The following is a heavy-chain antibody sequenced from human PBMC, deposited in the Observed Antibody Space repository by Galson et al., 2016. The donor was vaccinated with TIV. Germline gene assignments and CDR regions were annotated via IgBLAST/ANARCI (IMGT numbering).Heavy chain of an antibody. CDR3: ARASSDYFYNCGMDV. Sequence: PALVTPTQTLTLTCTFSGFSLSRSRMCVTWMRQPPGKALEWLARIDGDDDTYYNNFLATRLFITKDTSRNQVVLTLTNLDPADTATYYCARASSDYFYNCGMDVWGQGTTVTVS. CDR2: IDGDDDT. CDR1: GFSLSRSRMC. V-gene: IGHV2-70*11. D-gene: IGHD6-19*01. J-gene: IGHJ6*02.